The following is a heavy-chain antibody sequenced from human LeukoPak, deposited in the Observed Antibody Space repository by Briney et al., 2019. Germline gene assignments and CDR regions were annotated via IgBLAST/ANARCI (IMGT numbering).Heavy chain of an antibody. D-gene: IGHD6-19*01. V-gene: IGHV1-2*02. Sequence: ASVKVSCKASGYTFTGYYMHWVRQAPGQGLEWMGWINPNSGGTNYAQKFQGRVTMTRDTSITTAYMELSSLRSDDTAVYYCASVYSSGWFFDCWGQGTLVTVSS. CDR3: ASVYSSGWFFDC. CDR1: GYTFTGYY. CDR2: INPNSGGT. J-gene: IGHJ4*02.